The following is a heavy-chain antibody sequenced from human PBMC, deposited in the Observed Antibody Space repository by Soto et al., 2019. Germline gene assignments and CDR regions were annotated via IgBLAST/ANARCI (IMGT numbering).Heavy chain of an antibody. CDR3: AKGPKDY. CDR2: ISYDGSNK. J-gene: IGHJ4*02. Sequence: GSLRLSCAASGFTFSSYGMHWVRQAPGKGLEWVAVISYDGSNKYYADSVKGRFTIPRDNSKNTLYLQMNSLRAEDTAVYYCAKGPKDYWGQGTLVTVSS. CDR1: GFTFSSYG. V-gene: IGHV3-30*18.